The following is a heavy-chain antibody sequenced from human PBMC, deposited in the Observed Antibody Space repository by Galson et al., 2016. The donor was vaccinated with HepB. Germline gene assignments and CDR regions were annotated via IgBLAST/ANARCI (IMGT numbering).Heavy chain of an antibody. Sequence: SLRLSCAASGFTFSRYDMHWVRQATGKGLEWVSVFGPVTDPYYPGSAKGRFTISRDNSKNTLFLQMNSLRAEDTAVYYCAKDVLRGSDYTVGWGQGTLVTVSS. CDR3: AKDVLRGSDYTVG. V-gene: IGHV3-13*05. D-gene: IGHD3-16*01. CDR2: FGPVTDP. CDR1: GFTFSRYD. J-gene: IGHJ4*02.